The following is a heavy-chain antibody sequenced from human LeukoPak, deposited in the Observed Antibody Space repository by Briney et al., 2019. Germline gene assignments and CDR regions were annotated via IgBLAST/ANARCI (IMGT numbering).Heavy chain of an antibody. Sequence: TGGSLRLSCAASGFTFSSYGMSWVRQAPGKGLEWVSAISGSGGSTYYADSVKGRFTISRDNSKNTLYLQMNSLRAEDTAVYYCAKDPLLWFGENWFDPWGQGTLVTVSS. D-gene: IGHD3-10*01. CDR2: ISGSGGST. V-gene: IGHV3-23*01. CDR1: GFTFSSYG. CDR3: AKDPLLWFGENWFDP. J-gene: IGHJ5*02.